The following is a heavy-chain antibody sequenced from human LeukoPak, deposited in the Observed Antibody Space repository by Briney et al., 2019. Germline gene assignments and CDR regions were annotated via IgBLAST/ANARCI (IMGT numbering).Heavy chain of an antibody. CDR1: GFTFSSYG. V-gene: IGHV3-30*18. CDR2: ISYDGSNK. J-gene: IGHJ4*02. CDR3: AKDRGSTSPAVSDY. Sequence: QPGRSLRLSCAASGFTFSSYGMHWVRQAPGKGLEWVAVISYDGSNKYYADSVKGRFTISRDNSKNTLYLQMNSLRAEDTAVYYCAKDRGSTSPAVSDYWGQGTLVTVSS. D-gene: IGHD2-2*01.